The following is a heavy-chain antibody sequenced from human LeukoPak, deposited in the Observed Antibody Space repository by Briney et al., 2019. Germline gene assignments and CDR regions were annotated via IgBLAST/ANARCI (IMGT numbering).Heavy chain of an antibody. CDR3: ARDLILSDAFDI. J-gene: IGHJ3*02. Sequence: GGSLRLSCAASGFTFSSHTMNWVRPAPGKGLEWVSSISSSSYIYYADSVKGRFTISRDNAKKSLYLEMNSLRAEDTAVYYCARDLILSDAFDIWDQGTMVTVSS. CDR2: ISSSSYI. CDR1: GFTFSSHT. V-gene: IGHV3-21*01. D-gene: IGHD2/OR15-2a*01.